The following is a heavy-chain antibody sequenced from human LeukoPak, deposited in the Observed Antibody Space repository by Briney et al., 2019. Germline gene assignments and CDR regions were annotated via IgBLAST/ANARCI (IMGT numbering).Heavy chain of an antibody. CDR3: AKVGVTPLNYYYYYMDV. V-gene: IGHV3-23*01. J-gene: IGHJ6*03. CDR2: ISGSGGST. CDR1: GFTFSSYA. Sequence: PGGSLRLSCAASGFTFSSYAMSWVRQAPGKGLEWVSAISGSGGSTYYADSVKGRFTISRDNSKNTLYLQMNSLRAEDTAVYYCAKVGVTPLNYYYYYMDVWGKGTTVTVSS. D-gene: IGHD2-21*02.